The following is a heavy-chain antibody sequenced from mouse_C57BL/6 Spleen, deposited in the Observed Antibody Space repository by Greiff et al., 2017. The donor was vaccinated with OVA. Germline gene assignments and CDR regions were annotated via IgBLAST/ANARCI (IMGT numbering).Heavy chain of an antibody. Sequence: LQQPGAELVKPGASVKLSCKASGYTFTSYWMHWVKQRPGQGLEWIGMIHPNSGSTNYNEKFKSKATLTVDKSSSTAYMQLSSLTSEDSAVYYCARSQLRDFDYWGQGTTLTVSS. CDR1: GYTFTSYW. CDR2: IHPNSGST. J-gene: IGHJ2*01. D-gene: IGHD3-2*02. V-gene: IGHV1-64*01. CDR3: ARSQLRDFDY.